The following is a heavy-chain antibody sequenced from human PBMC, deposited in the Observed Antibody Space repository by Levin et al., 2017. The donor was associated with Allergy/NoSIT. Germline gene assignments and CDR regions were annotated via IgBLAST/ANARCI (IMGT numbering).Heavy chain of an antibody. J-gene: IGHJ3*02. CDR3: AREKGSTGVMACDI. CDR2: INPDSGDR. Sequence: ASVKVSCKASGYTFIVYYIHWVRQAPGQGLEWMGRINPDSGDRNYAQKFQDRVTMTRDTSISTAYMELSRLRSDDTAVYYCAREKGSTGVMACDIWGQGTMVTVSS. CDR1: GYTFIVYY. V-gene: IGHV1-2*06. D-gene: IGHD7-27*01.